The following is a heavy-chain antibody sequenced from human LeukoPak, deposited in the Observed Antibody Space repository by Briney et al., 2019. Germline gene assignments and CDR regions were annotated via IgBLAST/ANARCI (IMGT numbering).Heavy chain of an antibody. D-gene: IGHD6-13*01. CDR2: ISYDGSNK. Sequence: GRSLRLSCAASGFTFSSYAMHWVRQAPGKGLEWVAVISYDGSNKYYAGSVKGRFTISRDNSKNTLYLQMNSLRAEDTAVYYCARLGIITAAGSNDYWGQGTMVTVSS. J-gene: IGHJ4*02. V-gene: IGHV3-30-3*01. CDR1: GFTFSSYA. CDR3: ARLGIITAAGSNDY.